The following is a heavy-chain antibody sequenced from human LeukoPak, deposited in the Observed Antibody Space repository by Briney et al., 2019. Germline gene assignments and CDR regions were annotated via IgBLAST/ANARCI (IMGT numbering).Heavy chain of an antibody. CDR3: ARVHYDILTGYYLYYYYGMDV. J-gene: IGHJ6*02. V-gene: IGHV4-34*01. CDR2: INHSGST. D-gene: IGHD3-9*01. CDR1: GGSFSGYY. Sequence: SETLSLTCAVYGGSFSGYYWSWIRQPPGKGLEWIGEINHSGSTNYNPSLKSRVTISVDTSKNQFSLKLSSVTAADTAVYYCARVHYDILTGYYLYYYYGMDVWGQGTTVTVSS.